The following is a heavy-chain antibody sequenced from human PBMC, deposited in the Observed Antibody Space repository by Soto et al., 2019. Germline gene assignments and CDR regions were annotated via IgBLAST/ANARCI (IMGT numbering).Heavy chain of an antibody. CDR3: ARGPRVPYLHTALPYNRFDP. V-gene: IGHV1-46*01. CDR2: INPSGGST. D-gene: IGHD4-17*01. Sequence: QVQLVQSGAEVKKPGASVQVSCKASGYTFTSYYMHWVRQAPGQGLEWMGLINPSGGSTSYAQKVQGRVNMTWNTATSTVDMELGSRRSEDTAVYYCARGPRVPYLHTALPYNRFDPWVQGTLVTVSS. J-gene: IGHJ5*02. CDR1: GYTFTSYY.